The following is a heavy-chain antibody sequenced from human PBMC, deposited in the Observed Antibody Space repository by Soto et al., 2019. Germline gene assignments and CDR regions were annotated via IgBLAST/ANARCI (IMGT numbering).Heavy chain of an antibody. CDR1: GFTFRGDA. CDR3: ARSEMTYNWND. CDR2: ISGSGEMT. D-gene: IGHD1-1*01. V-gene: IGHV3-23*01. Sequence: EVQLLESGGDLVQPGGSLRLACAASGFTFRGDAMSWVRQAPGKGLEWVSSISGSGEMTHYAESVKGRFTISRDNSKNTLYLQMKRLRAEDTALYYCARSEMTYNWNDWGQGTLVTVSS. J-gene: IGHJ4*02.